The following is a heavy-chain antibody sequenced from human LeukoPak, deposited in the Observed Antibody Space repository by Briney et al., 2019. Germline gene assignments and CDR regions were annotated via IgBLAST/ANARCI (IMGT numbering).Heavy chain of an antibody. V-gene: IGHV3-74*01. CDR3: ARGRYYGMDV. Sequence: GGSLRLSCAASGFTFTSYWMHWVRQAPGKGLVWVSRVNSDGSSTTYADSVKGRFTISRDNAKNTLYLQMDSLRAEDTAVYYCARGRYYGMDVWGQGTTVTVSS. J-gene: IGHJ6*02. CDR2: VNSDGSST. CDR1: GFTFTSYW.